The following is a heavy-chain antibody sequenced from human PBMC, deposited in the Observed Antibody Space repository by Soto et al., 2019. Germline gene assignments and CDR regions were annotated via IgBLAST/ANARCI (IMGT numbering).Heavy chain of an antibody. D-gene: IGHD3-10*01. CDR3: VIDYRPGFSTGSGSIGSGDY. Sequence: PGGSLRLSCSASGFTFSSYAMHWVRQAPGKGLEYVSAISSNGGSTYYADSVKGRFTISRDNSKNTLYLQMSSLRAEDTAVYYCVIDYRPGFSTGSGSIGSGDYWGQGTLVTVSS. CDR1: GFTFSSYA. J-gene: IGHJ4*02. V-gene: IGHV3-64D*08. CDR2: ISSNGGST.